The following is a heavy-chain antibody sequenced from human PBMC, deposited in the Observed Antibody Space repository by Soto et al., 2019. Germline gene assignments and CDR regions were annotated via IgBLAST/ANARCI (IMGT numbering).Heavy chain of an antibody. CDR3: AREDDYGYRYINYGLDV. J-gene: IGHJ6*02. V-gene: IGHV3-30-3*01. D-gene: IGHD4-17*01. CDR2: ISFDGDKK. Sequence: QTQLVESGGGVVQPGRSLRLSCAASGFTFKNYALHWVRQAPGKGLEWVEVISFDGDKKYYADSVKGRFTISRDNFKNTLYLQTNNLRVEDAALYFCAREDDYGYRYINYGLDVWGQGTAVTVSS. CDR1: GFTFKNYA.